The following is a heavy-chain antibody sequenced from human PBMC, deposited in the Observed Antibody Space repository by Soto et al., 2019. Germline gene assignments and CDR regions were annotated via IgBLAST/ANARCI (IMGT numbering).Heavy chain of an antibody. CDR3: ARERTYQLLFPFDP. J-gene: IGHJ5*02. CDR2: ISSSGSTI. CDR1: GFTFSDYY. D-gene: IGHD2-2*01. V-gene: IGHV3-11*01. Sequence: PGGSLRLSYAASGFTFSDYYMSWISQAPGKGLEWVSYISSSGSTIYYADSVKGRFTISRDNAKNSLYLQMNSLRAEDTAVYYCARERTYQLLFPFDPWGQGTLVTVSS.